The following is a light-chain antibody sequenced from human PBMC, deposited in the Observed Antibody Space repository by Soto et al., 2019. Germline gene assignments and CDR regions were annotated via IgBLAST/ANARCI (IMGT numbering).Light chain of an antibody. CDR3: QQYDSSWT. V-gene: IGKV3-20*01. Sequence: EIVLTQSPGTLSLSPGERATLSCRASQSVPSNFLAWYQQKPGQAPILLIYGVSRRATGIPDRFSGSGSGTDFTLNISRLEPEDFAVYYCQQYDSSWTFGQGTKVEIK. CDR1: QSVPSNF. J-gene: IGKJ1*01. CDR2: GVS.